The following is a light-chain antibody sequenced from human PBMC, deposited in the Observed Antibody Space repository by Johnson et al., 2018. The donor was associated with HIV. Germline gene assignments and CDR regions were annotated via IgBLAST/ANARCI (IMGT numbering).Light chain of an antibody. CDR3: GTWDSSLSAL. Sequence: QSVLTQPPSVSAAPGQKVTISCSGSSFNIGNNYVSWYQKLPGTAPKLLIYENNKRPSGIPDRFSGSKSGTSATLGITGLQTGDEADYYCGTWDSSLSALFGTGTKVTVL. CDR2: ENN. V-gene: IGLV1-51*02. J-gene: IGLJ1*01. CDR1: SFNIGNNY.